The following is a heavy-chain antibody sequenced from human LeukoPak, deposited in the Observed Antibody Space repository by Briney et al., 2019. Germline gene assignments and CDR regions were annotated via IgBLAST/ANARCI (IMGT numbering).Heavy chain of an antibody. D-gene: IGHD3-10*01. Sequence: SETLSLTCTVSGGSISSSSYYWGWIRQPPGKGLEWIGSIYYSGSTYYNPSLKNRVTISVDTSKNQFSLKLSSVTAADTAVYYCARNGFVRGVIFNFDYWGQGTLVTVSS. CDR2: IYYSGST. CDR3: ARNGFVRGVIFNFDY. J-gene: IGHJ4*02. CDR1: GGSISSSSYY. V-gene: IGHV4-39*07.